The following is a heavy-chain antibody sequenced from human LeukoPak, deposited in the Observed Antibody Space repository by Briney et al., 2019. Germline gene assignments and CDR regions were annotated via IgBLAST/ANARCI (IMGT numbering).Heavy chain of an antibody. CDR3: ARDWKAIIAAAGTGIDVNYYYGMDV. J-gene: IGHJ6*02. CDR2: INHSGST. Sequence: SETLPLTCAVYGGSFSGYYWSWIRQPPGKGLEWIGEINHSGSTNYNPSLKSRVTISVDTSKNQFSLKLSSVTAADTAVYYCARDWKAIIAAAGTGIDVNYYYGMDVWGQGTTVTVSS. D-gene: IGHD6-13*01. V-gene: IGHV4-34*01. CDR1: GGSFSGYY.